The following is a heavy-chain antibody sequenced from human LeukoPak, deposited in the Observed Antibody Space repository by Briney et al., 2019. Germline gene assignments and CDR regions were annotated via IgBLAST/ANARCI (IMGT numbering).Heavy chain of an antibody. CDR2: ISYDGSNK. CDR1: GFTFSSYA. J-gene: IGHJ6*02. CDR3: AKDGTYNRDSGSYYALFPLYGMDV. V-gene: IGHV3-30*04. D-gene: IGHD1-26*01. Sequence: GGSLRLSCAASGFTFSSYAMHWVRQAPGKGLEWVAVISYDGSNKYYADSVKGRFTISRDNSKNTLYLQMNSLRAEDTAVYYCAKDGTYNRDSGSYYALFPLYGMDVWGQGTTVTVSS.